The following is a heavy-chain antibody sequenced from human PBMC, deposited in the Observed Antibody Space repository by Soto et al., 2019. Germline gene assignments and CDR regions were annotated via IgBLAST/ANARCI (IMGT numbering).Heavy chain of an antibody. Sequence: QVQLQESGPGLVKPSETLSLTCTVSGGSISRYFWSWIRQPPEKGLQWIGHIYYSGSTDYNPSLKSRVAISVDASKTHFSLRLNSVTAADAAVYYCATYDSPYYYMDVWGKGTTVTVSS. CDR2: IYYSGST. CDR1: GGSISRYF. D-gene: IGHD3-16*01. CDR3: ATYDSPYYYMDV. V-gene: IGHV4-59*13. J-gene: IGHJ6*03.